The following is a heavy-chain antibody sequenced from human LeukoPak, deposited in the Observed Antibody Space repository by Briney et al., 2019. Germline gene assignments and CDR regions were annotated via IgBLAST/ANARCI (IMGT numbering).Heavy chain of an antibody. CDR2: IYFSGST. V-gene: IGHV4-39*01. J-gene: IGHJ4*02. CDR3: ARHRVGTGGPGYFDY. CDR1: GCSISTSSYY. D-gene: IGHD2-8*02. Sequence: PSETLSLTCTASGCSISTSSYYWGWIRQPPGKGLEWIATIYFSGSTYYNPSLKSRVTISVDTSKNQFSLKLSSVTAADTAVYYCARHRVGTGGPGYFDYWGQGALVTVSS.